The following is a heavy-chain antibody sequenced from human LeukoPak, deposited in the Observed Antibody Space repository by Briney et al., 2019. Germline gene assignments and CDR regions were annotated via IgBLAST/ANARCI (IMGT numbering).Heavy chain of an antibody. D-gene: IGHD6-13*01. CDR2: FYASGTT. Sequence: SETLSLTCTVSGGSISSHYWNWIRQPAGRGLEWIGRFYASGTTNTSPSLKSRVTMSVDTSKNQFSLKLSSVTAADTAVYYCAKDSSTWGNLAGHFDSWGQGTLVTVSS. CDR3: AKDSSTWGNLAGHFDS. CDR1: GGSISSHY. V-gene: IGHV4-4*07. J-gene: IGHJ4*02.